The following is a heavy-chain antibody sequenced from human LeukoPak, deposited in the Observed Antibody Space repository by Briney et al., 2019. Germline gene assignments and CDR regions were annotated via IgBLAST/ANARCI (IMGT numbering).Heavy chain of an antibody. V-gene: IGHV1-24*01. Sequence: ASVKVSCKVSGYTLTELSMHWVRQAPGKGLEWMGGFDPEDGETIYAQKFQGRVTMTEDTSTDTAYMELNSLRAEDTAVYYCAKDGRAAAGTPHYFDYWGQGTLVTVSS. CDR1: GYTLTELS. CDR2: FDPEDGET. J-gene: IGHJ4*02. CDR3: AKDGRAAAGTPHYFDY. D-gene: IGHD6-13*01.